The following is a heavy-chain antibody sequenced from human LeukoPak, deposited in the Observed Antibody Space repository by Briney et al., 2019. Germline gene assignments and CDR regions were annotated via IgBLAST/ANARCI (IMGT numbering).Heavy chain of an antibody. CDR2: IYYSGST. J-gene: IGHJ4*02. CDR3: ARRRYYYDSSGTIPFDY. V-gene: IGHV4-39*01. CDR1: GGTISSSSYY. Sequence: SETLSLTCTVSGGTISSSSYYWGWIRQPPGKGLGWIGSIYYSGSTYYNPSLKSRVTISVDTSKNQFSLKLSSVTAADTAVYYCARRRYYYDSSGTIPFDYSGQGTLVTVSS. D-gene: IGHD3-22*01.